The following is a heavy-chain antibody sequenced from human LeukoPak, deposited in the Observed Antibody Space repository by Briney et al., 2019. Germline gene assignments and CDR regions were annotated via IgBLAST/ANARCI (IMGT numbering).Heavy chain of an antibody. D-gene: IGHD3-10*01. Sequence: SETLSLTCTVSRGSISSYYWSWIRQPPGKGLEWIGYIYYSGSTNYNPSLKSRVTISVDPSTNQFSLKLRSVTAADTAVYYCASGVGGSGSYYYYGIDVWGQGTTVTVSS. J-gene: IGHJ6*02. CDR2: IYYSGST. CDR3: ASGVGGSGSYYYYGIDV. V-gene: IGHV4-59*01. CDR1: RGSISSYY.